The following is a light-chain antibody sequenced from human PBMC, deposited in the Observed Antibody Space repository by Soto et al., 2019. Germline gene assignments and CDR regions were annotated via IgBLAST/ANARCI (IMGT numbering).Light chain of an antibody. Sequence: EIVLTQSPGTLSLSPGERATLSCRASQSVSSSSYLAWYQQKPGPAPRLLIYGASSRATGIPDRFSGSGSATDFTLTISRLEPDDFSVYYCRQYGSSPSYTFGQGTKLEIK. CDR1: QSVSSSSY. V-gene: IGKV3-20*01. J-gene: IGKJ2*01. CDR2: GAS. CDR3: RQYGSSPSYT.